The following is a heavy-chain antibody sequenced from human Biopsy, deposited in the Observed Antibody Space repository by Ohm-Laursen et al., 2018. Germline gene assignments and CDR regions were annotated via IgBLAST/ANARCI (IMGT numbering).Heavy chain of an antibody. CDR1: GGSFTGHY. J-gene: IGHJ1*01. CDR3: ARGSNEYGGLYFPH. CDR2: ISHTGYT. Sequence: GTLSLTCTVSGGSFTGHYWSWTRQPPGKGLEWIGHISHTGYTSYKSSLKSRVTISLDTSRKHFSLRLTSLAAADTAVYYCARGSNEYGGLYFPHWGQGTLVTVSS. D-gene: IGHD4-23*01. V-gene: IGHV4-59*11.